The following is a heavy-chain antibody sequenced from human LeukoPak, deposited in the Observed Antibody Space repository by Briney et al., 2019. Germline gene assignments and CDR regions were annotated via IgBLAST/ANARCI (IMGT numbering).Heavy chain of an antibody. V-gene: IGHV1-46*01. Sequence: ASVKVSCKASGYTFTSYYMHWVRQAPGQGLEWMGIINPSGGSTSYAQKFQGRVTMTRDTSTSTVYMELSSLRSEDTAVYYCARDGGANGLYWCFDLWGRGTLVTVSS. CDR3: ARDGGANGLYWCFDL. D-gene: IGHD1-26*01. J-gene: IGHJ2*01. CDR2: INPSGGST. CDR1: GYTFTSYY.